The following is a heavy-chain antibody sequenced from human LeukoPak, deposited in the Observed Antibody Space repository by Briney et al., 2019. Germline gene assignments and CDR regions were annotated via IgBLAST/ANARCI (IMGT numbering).Heavy chain of an antibody. CDR2: INPNSGGT. CDR1: GYTFTGYY. CDR3: ARDLIVGATMAPGY. D-gene: IGHD1-26*01. Sequence: GASVKVSCKASGYTFTGYYMHWVRQAPGQGLEWMGWINPNSGGTNYAQKFQGRVTMTRDTSISTAYMELSRLRSDDTAVYYCARDLIVGATMAPGYWGQGTLVTVSS. V-gene: IGHV1-2*02. J-gene: IGHJ4*02.